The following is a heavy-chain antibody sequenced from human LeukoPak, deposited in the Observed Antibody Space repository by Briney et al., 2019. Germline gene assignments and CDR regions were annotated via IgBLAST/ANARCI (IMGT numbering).Heavy chain of an antibody. D-gene: IGHD6-6*01. CDR3: ARDRYSSSLHFDY. V-gene: IGHV1-2*04. J-gene: IGHJ4*02. Sequence: GASVKVSCKASGYTFTGYYMHWVRQAPGQGLEWMGWINPNSGGTNYAQKFQGWVTMTRDTSISTAYMELSRLRSDDTAVYYCARDRYSSSLHFDYWGQGTLVTVSS. CDR2: INPNSGGT. CDR1: GYTFTGYY.